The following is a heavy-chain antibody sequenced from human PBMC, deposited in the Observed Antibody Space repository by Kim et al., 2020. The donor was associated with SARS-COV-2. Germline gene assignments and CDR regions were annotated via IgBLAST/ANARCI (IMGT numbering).Heavy chain of an antibody. V-gene: IGHV3-21*01. CDR3: ARDLTGIAVAGTGFGDY. J-gene: IGHJ4*02. D-gene: IGHD6-19*01. Sequence: VKGRFTISRDNAKNSLYLQMNSLRAEDTAVYYCARDLTGIAVAGTGFGDYWGQGTLVTVSS.